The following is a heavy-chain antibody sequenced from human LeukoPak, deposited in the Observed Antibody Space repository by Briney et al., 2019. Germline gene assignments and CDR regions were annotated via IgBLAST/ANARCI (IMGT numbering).Heavy chain of an antibody. CDR3: ASHYDYVWGSYSDWFDP. V-gene: IGHV4-34*01. J-gene: IGHJ5*02. CDR2: IYYSGST. D-gene: IGHD3-16*01. CDR1: GGSFSGYY. Sequence: PSETLSLTCAVYGGSFSGYYWSWIRQPPGKGLEWIGSIYYSGSTYYNPSLKSRVTISVDTSKNQFSLKLSSVTAADTAVYYCASHYDYVWGSYSDWFDPWGQGTLVTVSS.